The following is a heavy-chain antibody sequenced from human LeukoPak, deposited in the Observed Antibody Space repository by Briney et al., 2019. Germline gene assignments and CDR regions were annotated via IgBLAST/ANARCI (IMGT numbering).Heavy chain of an antibody. CDR3: ARTVVVINRYYYYYMDV. J-gene: IGHJ6*03. V-gene: IGHV4-59*01. CDR1: GGSFSGYY. D-gene: IGHD3-22*01. Sequence: SETLSLTCAVYGGSFSGYYWSWIRQPPGKGLEWIGYIYYSGSTNYNPSLKSRVTISVDTSKNQFSLKLSSVTAADTAVYYCARTVVVINRYYYYYMDVWGKGTTVTVSS. CDR2: IYYSGST.